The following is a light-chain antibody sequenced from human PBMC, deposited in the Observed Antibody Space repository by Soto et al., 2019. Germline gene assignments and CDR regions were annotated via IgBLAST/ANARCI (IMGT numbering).Light chain of an antibody. Sequence: DIQMTHSPSSLSASVGDRVTVTCRANQRVGYYLNWCQQKPGKAPTLLIYSAYALQCGVSSRFCGIGSGTYCPLSSSKLQPEDFGVYYCQQRHNTPLTFGRGTWVEI. CDR3: QQRHNTPLT. V-gene: IGKV1-39*01. J-gene: IGKJ1*01. CDR1: QRVGYY. CDR2: SAY.